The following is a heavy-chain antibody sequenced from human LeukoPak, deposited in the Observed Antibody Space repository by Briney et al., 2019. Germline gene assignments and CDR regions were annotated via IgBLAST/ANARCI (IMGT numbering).Heavy chain of an antibody. Sequence: SETLSLTCTVSGGSISSSSDYWGWIRQPPGKGLEWIGSIYYSGSTYYNPSLKSRVTISVDTSKNQFSLKLSSVTAADTAVYYCARRIFGVVYWYFDLWGRGTLVTVSS. CDR2: IYYSGST. D-gene: IGHD3-3*01. V-gene: IGHV4-39*01. J-gene: IGHJ2*01. CDR1: GGSISSSSDY. CDR3: ARRIFGVVYWYFDL.